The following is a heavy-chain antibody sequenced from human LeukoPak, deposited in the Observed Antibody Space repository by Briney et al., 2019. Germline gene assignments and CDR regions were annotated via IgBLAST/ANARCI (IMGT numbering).Heavy chain of an antibody. CDR2: INPSGGST. D-gene: IGHD2-2*01. Sequence: ASVKVSCKASGYTFTSHYMHWVRQAPGQGLEWMGIINPSGGSTSYAQKFQGRVTMTRDTSTSTVYMELSSLRSEGTAVYYCARDISLFSTSNYGMDAWGQGTTVTVSS. V-gene: IGHV1-46*01. CDR3: ARDISLFSTSNYGMDA. J-gene: IGHJ6*02. CDR1: GYTFTSHY.